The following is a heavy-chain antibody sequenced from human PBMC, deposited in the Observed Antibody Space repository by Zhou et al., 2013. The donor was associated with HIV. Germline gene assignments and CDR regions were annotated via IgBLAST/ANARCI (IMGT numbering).Heavy chain of an antibody. CDR2: IIPILGIA. J-gene: IGHJ6*03. CDR3: ASESKRGDYSNLNYYYYMDV. Sequence: QVQLVQSGAEVKKPGSSVKVSCKASGGTFSSYAISWVRQAPGQGLEWMGRIIPILGIANYAQKFQGRVTITADKSTSTAYMELSSLRSEDTAVYYCASESKRGDYSNLNYYYYMDVWGKGTTVTVSS. CDR1: GGTFSSYA. V-gene: IGHV1-69*04. D-gene: IGHD4-4*01.